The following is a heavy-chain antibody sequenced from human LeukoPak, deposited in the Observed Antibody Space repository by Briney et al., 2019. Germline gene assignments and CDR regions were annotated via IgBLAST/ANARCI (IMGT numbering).Heavy chain of an antibody. CDR3: ARRRTAMAHYYYGMDV. CDR1: GGSISSYY. CDR2: IYYSGST. Sequence: PSETLSLTCTVSGGSISSYYWSWIRQPPGKGLEWIGYIYYSGSTNYNPSLKSRVTISVDTSKNQFSLKLSSVTAADTAVYYCARRRTAMAHYYYGMDVWGQGTTVTVSS. D-gene: IGHD5-18*01. J-gene: IGHJ6*02. V-gene: IGHV4-59*01.